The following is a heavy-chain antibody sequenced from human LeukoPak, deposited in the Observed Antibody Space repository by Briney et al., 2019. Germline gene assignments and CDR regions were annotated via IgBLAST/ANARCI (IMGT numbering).Heavy chain of an antibody. D-gene: IGHD2-2*01. CDR1: GFTFSSYA. J-gene: IGHJ4*02. Sequence: PGASLRLSCAASGFTFSSYAMSWVRQAPGKGLEWVSAISGSGGSTYYADSVKGRFTISRDNSKNTLYLQMNSLRAEDTAVYYCAKDLGQLLWGSDFDDWGQGALVTVSS. CDR2: ISGSGGST. CDR3: AKDLGQLLWGSDFDD. V-gene: IGHV3-23*01.